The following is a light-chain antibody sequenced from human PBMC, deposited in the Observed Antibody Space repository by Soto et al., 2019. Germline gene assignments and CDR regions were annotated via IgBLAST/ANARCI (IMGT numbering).Light chain of an antibody. CDR2: DTS. CDR1: TGTVTSGHY. CDR3: LLSYGAAWV. J-gene: IGLJ7*01. Sequence: QTVVTQEPSLTVSPGGTVTLTCGSSTGTVTSGHYPYWFQQKPGQAPRTLIYDTSNKHSWTPARFSGSLLGGKAALTLSGAQPEDEADYYCLLSYGAAWVFGRGTQLTVL. V-gene: IGLV7-46*01.